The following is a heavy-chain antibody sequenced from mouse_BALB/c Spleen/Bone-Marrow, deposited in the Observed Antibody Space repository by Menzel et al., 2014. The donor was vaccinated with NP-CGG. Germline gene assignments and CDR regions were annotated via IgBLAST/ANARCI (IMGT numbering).Heavy chain of an antibody. J-gene: IGHJ2*01. CDR3: ARTTLYKGYFDY. Sequence: QVHVKQSGPGLVQPSQSLSITCTVSGFSLTSYGVHWVRQSPGKGLEWLRVIWSGGSTDYNAAFISRLSISKDNSKSQVFFKMNSLQADDTAIYYCARTTLYKGYFDYWGQGTTLTVSS. CDR2: IWSGGST. D-gene: IGHD1-3*01. CDR1: GFSLTSYG. V-gene: IGHV2-4-1*01.